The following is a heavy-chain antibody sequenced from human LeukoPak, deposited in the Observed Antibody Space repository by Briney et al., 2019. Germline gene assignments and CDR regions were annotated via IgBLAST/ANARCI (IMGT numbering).Heavy chain of an antibody. CDR1: GFTFSSYE. Sequence: PGGSLRLSCAASGFTFSSYEMNWVRQAPGKGLEWVSYISSSGSTIYHADSVKGRFTTSRDNAKNSLYLQMNSLRAEDTAVYYCARDGDGDGYKFDYWGQGTLVTVSS. CDR3: ARDGDGDGYKFDY. CDR2: ISSSGSTI. D-gene: IGHD5-24*01. V-gene: IGHV3-48*03. J-gene: IGHJ4*02.